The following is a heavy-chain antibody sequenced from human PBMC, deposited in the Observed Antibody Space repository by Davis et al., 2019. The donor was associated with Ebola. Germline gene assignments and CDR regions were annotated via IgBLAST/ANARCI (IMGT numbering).Heavy chain of an antibody. D-gene: IGHD6-19*01. V-gene: IGHV3-23*01. CDR2: ISGSGGNT. CDR3: AREYSSGWYSDY. CDR1: GFTFSSYA. J-gene: IGHJ4*02. Sequence: GESLKISCAASGFTFSSYAMSWVRQAPGKGLEWVSAISGSGGNTYYADSVKGRFTISRDNSKNTLYLQMNSLRAEDTAVYYCAREYSSGWYSDYWGQGTLVTVSS.